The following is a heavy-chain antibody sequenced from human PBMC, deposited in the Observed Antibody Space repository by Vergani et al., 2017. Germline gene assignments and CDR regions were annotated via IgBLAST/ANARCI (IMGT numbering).Heavy chain of an antibody. CDR2: INHSGST. CDR1: GGSFSGYY. CDR3: VGIVGATRNYYYYMDV. V-gene: IGHV4-34*01. D-gene: IGHD1-26*01. Sequence: QVQLQQWGAGLLKPSETLSLTCAVYGGSFSGYYWSWIRQPPGKGLEWIGEINHSGSTNYNPSLKSRVTISVDTSKNQFSLKLSSVAAADTAVYCCVGIVGATRNYYYYMDVWGKGTTVTVS. J-gene: IGHJ6*03.